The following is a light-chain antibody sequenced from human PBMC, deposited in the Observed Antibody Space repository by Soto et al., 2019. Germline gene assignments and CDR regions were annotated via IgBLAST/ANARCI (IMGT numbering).Light chain of an antibody. J-gene: IGKJ1*01. CDR1: QSVSSSS. Sequence: IVLTQSPGTVSFSRGDVATLSVRGMQSVSSSSLAWYQQKPCQAPRLLMYGAYRRATGIPDRLSGSGSGTEFTLTISRLEPEDFAVYYCQQYGSSPWTFGQGTKVDIK. CDR2: GAY. CDR3: QQYGSSPWT. V-gene: IGKV3-20*01.